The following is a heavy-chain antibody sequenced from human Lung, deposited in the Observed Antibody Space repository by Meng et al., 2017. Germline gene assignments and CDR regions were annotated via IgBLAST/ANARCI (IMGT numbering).Heavy chain of an antibody. V-gene: IGHV4-4*02. CDR2: IYHSGST. J-gene: IGHJ5*02. CDR3: ARGSITMVRGVSVFDP. Sequence: QVHLQGSGLGLVKPSGTLSLTCAVSGGSSRSSNWWSWVRQPPGKGLEWIGEIYHSGSTNYNPSLKSRVTISVDKSKNQFSLKLSSVTAADTAVYYCARGSITMVRGVSVFDPWGQGTLVTVSS. D-gene: IGHD3-10*01. CDR1: GGSSRSSNW.